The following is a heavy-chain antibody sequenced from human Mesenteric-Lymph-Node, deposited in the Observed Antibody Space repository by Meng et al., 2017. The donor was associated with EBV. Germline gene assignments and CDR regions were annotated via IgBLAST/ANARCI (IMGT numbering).Heavy chain of an antibody. D-gene: IGHD4-17*01. J-gene: IGHJ4*02. V-gene: IGHV4-30-4*01. CDR3: AGHDFGDYAFDY. Sequence: QVQLQESGPGLVKPSQTLSLTCAASGASISSGVYYWSWIRQPPGKGLEWMGYIYYRGSTYYNPSLKSRVTISVDTSKNLLSLKVNSVTAADTAVYYCAGHDFGDYAFDYWGQGTLVTVSS. CDR2: IYYRGST. CDR1: GASISSGVYY.